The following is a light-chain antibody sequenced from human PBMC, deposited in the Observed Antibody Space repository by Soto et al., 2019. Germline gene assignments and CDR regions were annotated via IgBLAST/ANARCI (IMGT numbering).Light chain of an antibody. J-gene: IGLJ2*01. Sequence: QSALTQPASVSGSPGQSITISCTGSSSDIGTYKYVSWHQQHPGKAPKLIIYDVNNRPSGVSNRFSGSKSGNTASLTTSGLQAEDEADYYCSSFTSSSTLEVFGGGTKLTVL. CDR2: DVN. CDR1: SSDIGTYKY. V-gene: IGLV2-14*03. CDR3: SSFTSSSTLEV.